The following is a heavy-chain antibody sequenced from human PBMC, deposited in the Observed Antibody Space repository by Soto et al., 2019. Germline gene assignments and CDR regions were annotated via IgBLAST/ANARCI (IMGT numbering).Heavy chain of an antibody. J-gene: IGHJ6*03. CDR3: ARSSITMVRGVTQNDYYYYYMDV. CDR1: GGSFSGYY. D-gene: IGHD3-10*01. Sequence: SETLSLTCAVYGGSFSGYYWSWIRQPPGKGLEWIGEINHSGSTNYNPSLKSRVTISVDTSNNQFSLKLSSVTAADTAVYYCARSSITMVRGVTQNDYYYYYMDVWGKGTTVTV. CDR2: INHSGST. V-gene: IGHV4-34*01.